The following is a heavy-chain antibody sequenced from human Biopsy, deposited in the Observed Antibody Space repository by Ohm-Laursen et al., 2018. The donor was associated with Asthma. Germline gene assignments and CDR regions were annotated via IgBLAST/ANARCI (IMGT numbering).Heavy chain of an antibody. Sequence: SSVKVSCKISGYSLTDLSMHWVRQAPGQGLEWMGGHDHEEGGTVNAWRSQGRVTITADESTSTAYMEVTSLRSEDTAIYYCARCQVGYSSGWSLLLKKIYYSGMDVWGQGTAVTVSS. V-gene: IGHV1-24*01. CDR3: ARCQVGYSSGWSLLLKKIYYSGMDV. J-gene: IGHJ6*02. D-gene: IGHD6-19*01. CDR2: HDHEEGGT. CDR1: GYSLTDLS.